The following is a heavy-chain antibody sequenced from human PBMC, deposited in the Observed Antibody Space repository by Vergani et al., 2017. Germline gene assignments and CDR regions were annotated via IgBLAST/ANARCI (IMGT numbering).Heavy chain of an antibody. D-gene: IGHD3-22*01. J-gene: IGHJ4*02. CDR2: ISSDGGST. CDR1: GFTFSTYA. Sequence: EVQLLESGGGLVQPGGSLRLSCAASGFTFSTYAMTWVRQAPGKGLEWVLTISSDGGSTYYADSVKGRFTISRDNSKNTLSLQMNSLTAEDTAIYYCAGPQGNSAYYYGGFDYWGQGILVTVSS. V-gene: IGHV3-23*01. CDR3: AGPQGNSAYYYGGFDY.